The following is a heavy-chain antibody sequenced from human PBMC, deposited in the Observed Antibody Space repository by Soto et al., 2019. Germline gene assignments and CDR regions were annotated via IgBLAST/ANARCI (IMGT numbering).Heavy chain of an antibody. V-gene: IGHV1-18*01. CDR1: GNTFTNFV. CDR3: ARVIPGAEAWFHP. J-gene: IGHJ5*02. CDR2: ISPYTDDP. Sequence: QGPLVQSGVEVKKPGASVKVSCSASGNTFTNFVVTWVRQSPGQGLEWMGWISPYTDDPSYAQKFQGRVTMTIDTSTSTAYVDLRSLTSDDTAVYYCARVIPGAEAWFHPLGQGTLVTVSS. D-gene: IGHD2-2*01.